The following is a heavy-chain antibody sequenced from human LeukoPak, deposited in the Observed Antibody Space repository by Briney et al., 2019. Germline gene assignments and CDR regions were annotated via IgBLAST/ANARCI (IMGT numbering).Heavy chain of an antibody. CDR2: IYTSGST. D-gene: IGHD3-10*01. V-gene: IGHV4-61*02. CDR1: GGSISSGSHY. J-gene: IGHJ4*02. CDR3: ARSRAQYYYGSGRFDY. Sequence: PSGTLSLTCAVSGGSISSGSHYWSWIRQPAGKGLEWIGRIYTSGSTNYNPSLKSRVTISVDTSKNQFSLKLSSVTAADTAVYYCARSRAQYYYGSGRFDYWGQGTLVTVSS.